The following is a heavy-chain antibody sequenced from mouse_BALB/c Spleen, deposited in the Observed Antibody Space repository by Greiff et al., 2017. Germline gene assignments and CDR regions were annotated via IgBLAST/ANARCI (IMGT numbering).Heavy chain of an antibody. CDR3: ARDGNYGNCVGAMDY. CDR2: IRNKANGYTT. CDR1: GFTFTDYY. V-gene: IGHV7-3*02. J-gene: IGHJ4*01. D-gene: IGHD2-1*01. Sequence: EVKLMESGGGLVQPGGSLRLSCATSGFTFTDYYMSWVRQPPGKALEWLGFIRNKANGYTTEYSASVKGRFTISRDNSQSILYLQMNTLRAEDSATYYCARDGNYGNCVGAMDYWGQGTSVTVSS.